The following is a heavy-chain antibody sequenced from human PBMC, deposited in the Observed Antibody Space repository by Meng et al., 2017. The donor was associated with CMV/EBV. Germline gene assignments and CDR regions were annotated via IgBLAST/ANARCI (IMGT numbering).Heavy chain of an antibody. CDR1: GYRFSDHY. Sequence: HVQLVQPGSEVNSPGASVKVSCQTAGYRFSDHYIHWVRQAPGQGLEWMGWIYPNSGGTHYAQKFQDRVTMTRDTSISTVYMELSRLTSDDTAVYYCVRDHNWGPDYWGQGTLVTVSS. D-gene: IGHD1-1*01. V-gene: IGHV1-2*02. CDR2: IYPNSGGT. J-gene: IGHJ4*02. CDR3: VRDHNWGPDY.